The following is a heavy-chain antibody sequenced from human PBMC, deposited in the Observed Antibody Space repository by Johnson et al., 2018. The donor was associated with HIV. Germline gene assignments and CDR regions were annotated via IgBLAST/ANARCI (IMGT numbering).Heavy chain of an antibody. Sequence: QVQLVESGGGVVQPGRSARLSCAASGLSFSDYGMHWVRQAPGKGLEWVAVISFDGSNEYYTDSVKGRFTISRDNSKNTLYLQMNSLRAEDTAVYYCARRYSGSYHGLDIWGQGTIVTVSS. CDR2: ISFDGSNE. CDR3: ARRYSGSYHGLDI. CDR1: GLSFSDYG. V-gene: IGHV3-30*04. D-gene: IGHD1-26*01. J-gene: IGHJ3*02.